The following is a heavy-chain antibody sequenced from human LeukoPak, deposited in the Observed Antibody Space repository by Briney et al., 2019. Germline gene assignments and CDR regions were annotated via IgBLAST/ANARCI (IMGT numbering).Heavy chain of an antibody. D-gene: IGHD2-15*01. CDR3: ARVPPRIRGGTFDI. V-gene: IGHV3-21*01. CDR1: GFTFSSYS. J-gene: IGHJ3*02. Sequence: GGSLRLSCVASGFTFSSYSMNWVRQAPGKWLEGVSAISTSSSYIYYADSLKGRFTISRDNAKNSLYLQMNTLRAEDTAVYYCARVPPRIRGGTFDIWGQGTMVTVSS. CDR2: ISTSSSYI.